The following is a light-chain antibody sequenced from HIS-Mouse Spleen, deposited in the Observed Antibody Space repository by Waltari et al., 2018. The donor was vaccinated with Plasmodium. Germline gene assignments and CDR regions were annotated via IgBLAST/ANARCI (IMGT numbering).Light chain of an antibody. J-gene: IGKJ3*01. CDR1: QIVSRN. CDR3: QQYNNWSFT. CDR2: GAS. Sequence: EIVMTKSPATLSASPGERATHSCRASQIVSRNVAWYQQKPGQAPSLLIYGASTRATGIPARFSGSGSGTEFTLTISSLQSEDFAVYYCQQYNNWSFTFGPGTKVDIK. V-gene: IGKV3-15*01.